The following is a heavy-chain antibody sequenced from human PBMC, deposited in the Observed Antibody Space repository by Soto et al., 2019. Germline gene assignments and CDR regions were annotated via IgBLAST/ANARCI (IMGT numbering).Heavy chain of an antibody. J-gene: IGHJ6*02. CDR2: IRTKVYGQTT. Sequence: GWSLRLSCTVSGFTFGDYAMTWVRQSPGKGLEWVGFIRTKVYGQTTEYAASVKGRFTISRDDSKSIAHLQMTSLKTEDTAVYYCSRGNSERDLMDVWGQGTTVTVSS. V-gene: IGHV3-49*04. D-gene: IGHD1-26*01. CDR1: GFTFGDYA. CDR3: SRGNSERDLMDV.